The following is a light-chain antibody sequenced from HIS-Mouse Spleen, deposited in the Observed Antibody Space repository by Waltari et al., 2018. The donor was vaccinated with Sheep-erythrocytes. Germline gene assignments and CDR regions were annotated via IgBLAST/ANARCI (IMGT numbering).Light chain of an antibody. CDR1: NIGSKS. V-gene: IGLV3-21*03. J-gene: IGLJ1*01. CDR2: DDS. Sequence: SYVLTQPPSVSVAPGKPARITCWGNNIGSKSVNWYQQKPGQAPVLVVYDDSDRPSGIPERFSGSNSGNTATLTISRVEAGDEADYYCQVWDSSSDHYVFGTGTKVTVL. CDR3: QVWDSSSDHYV.